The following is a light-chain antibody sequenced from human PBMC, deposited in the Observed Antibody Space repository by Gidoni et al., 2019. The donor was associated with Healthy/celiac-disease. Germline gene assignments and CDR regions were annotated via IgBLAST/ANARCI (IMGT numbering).Light chain of an antibody. CDR3: CSYAGSYSYV. J-gene: IGLJ1*01. Sequence: QSALTQPRSVSRSPGQSVPLSCTGTSSDVGGYNYVSWYQQHPGKAPKLMIYDVSKRPSGVPDRFSGSKSGNTASLTISGLQAEDEADYYCCSYAGSYSYVFGTGTKVTVL. CDR2: DVS. CDR1: SSDVGGYNY. V-gene: IGLV2-11*01.